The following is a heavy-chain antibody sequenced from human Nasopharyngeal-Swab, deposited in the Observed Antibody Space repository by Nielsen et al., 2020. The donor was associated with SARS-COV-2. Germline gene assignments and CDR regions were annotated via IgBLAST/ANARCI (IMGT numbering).Heavy chain of an antibody. V-gene: IGHV3-23*01. CDR2: ISGSGGST. D-gene: IGHD2-2*03. CDR1: GFTFSSYA. Sequence: GEPLKISCAASGFTFSSYAMSWVRQAPGKGLEWVSAISGSGGSTYYADSVKGRFTISRDNSKNTLYLQMNSLRAEDTAVYYCAKLGYGGFDYWGQGTLVTVSS. J-gene: IGHJ4*02. CDR3: AKLGYGGFDY.